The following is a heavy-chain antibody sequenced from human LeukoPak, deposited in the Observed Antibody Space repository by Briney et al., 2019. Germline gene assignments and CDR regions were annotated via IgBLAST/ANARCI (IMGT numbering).Heavy chain of an antibody. V-gene: IGHV4-34*01. CDR3: ARGREVYGMDV. CDR2: INHSRST. CDR1: GGSFSGYY. J-gene: IGHJ6*02. Sequence: SETLSLTCAVYGGSFSGYYWSWIRQPPGKGLEWIGEINHSRSTNYNPSLKSRVTISVDTSKNQFSLKLSSVTAADTAVYYCARGREVYGMDVWGQGTTVTVSS.